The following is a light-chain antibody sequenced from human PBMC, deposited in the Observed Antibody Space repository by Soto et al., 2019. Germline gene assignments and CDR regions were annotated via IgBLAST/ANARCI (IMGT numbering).Light chain of an antibody. J-gene: IGLJ3*02. CDR3: TSYVGSNIWV. V-gene: IGLV2-8*01. Sequence: QSVLTQPPSASGSPGQSVTISCTGTSSDVGAYKYVSWYQQYPGKAPKLMIYEDSKRPSGVPDRFSGSKSGNTASLTVSGLQAEDEADYYCTSYVGSNIWVFGGGTKLTVL. CDR2: EDS. CDR1: SSDVGAYKY.